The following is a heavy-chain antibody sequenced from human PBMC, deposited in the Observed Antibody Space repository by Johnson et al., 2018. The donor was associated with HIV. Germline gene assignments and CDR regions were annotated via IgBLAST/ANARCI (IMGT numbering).Heavy chain of an antibody. CDR3: ATDYNFWSGRPDSFDV. J-gene: IGHJ3*01. D-gene: IGHD3-3*01. V-gene: IGHV3-64*01. CDR2: VTNNGDSP. Sequence: VQLVESGGGLVQPGGSLRLSCVASGFTFSNYPMHWVRQAPGRGLESVSRVTNNGDSPYYVNAVKGRFTNSRDNSKNTLYLQTDSLRAEDTAVYYCATDYNFWSGRPDSFDVWGQGTMVTVSS. CDR1: GFTFSNYP.